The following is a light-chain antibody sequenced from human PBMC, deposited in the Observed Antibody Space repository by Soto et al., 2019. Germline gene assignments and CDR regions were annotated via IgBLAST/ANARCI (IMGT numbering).Light chain of an antibody. Sequence: DIVLTQSPGTLSLSPGERATLSCRASQGISNYLAWYQQKPGQAPRLLVYDASNRATGIPARFSGSGSGADFTLTISSLEPEDSAVYYCQQRSNRLTFGGGTKVDIK. V-gene: IGKV3-11*01. CDR3: QQRSNRLT. CDR1: QGISNY. CDR2: DAS. J-gene: IGKJ4*01.